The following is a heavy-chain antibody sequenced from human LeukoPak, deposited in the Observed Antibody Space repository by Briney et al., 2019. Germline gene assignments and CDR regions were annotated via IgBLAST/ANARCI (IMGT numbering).Heavy chain of an antibody. J-gene: IGHJ6*02. Sequence: SVTVSFKASGGTFISYAISWVRQAPGQGLEWMGRIIPIFGIANYAQKFQGRVTITADKSTSTAYMELSSLRSEDTAVYYCARDLGDYYYYGMDVWGQGTTVTVSS. CDR1: GGTFISYA. CDR2: IIPIFGIA. V-gene: IGHV1-69*04. D-gene: IGHD7-27*01. CDR3: ARDLGDYYYYGMDV.